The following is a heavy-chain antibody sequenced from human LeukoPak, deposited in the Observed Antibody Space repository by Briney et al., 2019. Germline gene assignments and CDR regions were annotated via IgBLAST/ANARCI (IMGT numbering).Heavy chain of an antibody. J-gene: IGHJ4*02. D-gene: IGHD4/OR15-4a*01. V-gene: IGHV3-33*01. Sequence: GGSLRLSCAASGFTFSTYGMHRVRQAPGKGLEWVAVIWHDGSNKYYGDSVKGRFTISRDNSKNTVYLQMNSLRADDTAVYYCVTDRGYYGALAFDFWGQGTLVTVSS. CDR2: IWHDGSNK. CDR1: GFTFSTYG. CDR3: VTDRGYYGALAFDF.